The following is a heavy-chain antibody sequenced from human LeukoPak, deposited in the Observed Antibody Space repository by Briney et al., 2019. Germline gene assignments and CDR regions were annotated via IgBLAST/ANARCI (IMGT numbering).Heavy chain of an antibody. CDR2: ISTSGSSR. V-gene: IGHV3-48*03. CDR3: ARGWSRDY. J-gene: IGHJ4*02. CDR1: GFTFSTYE. Sequence: PGGSLRLSCAASGFTFSTYEMNWVRQAPGKGLEWVSYISTSGSSRFYADSVRGRFTLSRDNVKDSLSLQMNSLRVEDTAVYFSARGWSRDYWGQGTLVTVSS.